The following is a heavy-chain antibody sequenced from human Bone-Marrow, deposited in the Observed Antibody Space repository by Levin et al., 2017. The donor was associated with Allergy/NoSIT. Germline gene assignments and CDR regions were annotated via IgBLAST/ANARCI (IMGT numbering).Heavy chain of an antibody. CDR2: IIPMFDTI. D-gene: IGHD3-3*01. V-gene: IGHV1-69*13. Sequence: SVKVSCKSSGGTFSSYSMTWVRQAPGHGLEWMGGIIPMFDTIDYAEQFQGRVTITADESTGTAYMELSSLRSDDTAVYYCAGEDTISTYYFDYWGQGTLVTVSS. CDR1: GGTFSSYS. J-gene: IGHJ4*02. CDR3: AGEDTISTYYFDY.